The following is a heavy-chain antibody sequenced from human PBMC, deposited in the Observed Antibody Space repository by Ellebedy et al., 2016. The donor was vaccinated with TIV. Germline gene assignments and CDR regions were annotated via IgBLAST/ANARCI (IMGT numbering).Heavy chain of an antibody. J-gene: IGHJ4*02. Sequence: ASVKVSXXVSGYTLTDLSMHWVRQAPGKGLEWMGGFDPEDGETIYAQKFQGRVTMTEDTSTDTAYMELSSLRSEDTAVYYCARGPILITMIVELGYFDYWGQGTLVTVSS. V-gene: IGHV1-24*01. CDR2: FDPEDGET. CDR1: GYTLTDLS. D-gene: IGHD3-22*01. CDR3: ARGPILITMIVELGYFDY.